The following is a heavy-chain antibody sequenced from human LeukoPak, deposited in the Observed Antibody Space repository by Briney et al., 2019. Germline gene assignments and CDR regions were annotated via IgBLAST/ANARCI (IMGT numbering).Heavy chain of an antibody. D-gene: IGHD1-26*01. V-gene: IGHV3-30*04. Sequence: GGSLRLSCAASGFTFSSYAMHWVRQAPGKGLEWVALISYDGSINDYADSVKGRFTISRDNSKNTQYLQMNSLRAEDTAVYYCVRGPRVGAAGFVYYHYMDVWGKGTTVTVSS. CDR3: VRGPRVGAAGFVYYHYMDV. J-gene: IGHJ6*03. CDR2: ISYDGSIN. CDR1: GFTFSSYA.